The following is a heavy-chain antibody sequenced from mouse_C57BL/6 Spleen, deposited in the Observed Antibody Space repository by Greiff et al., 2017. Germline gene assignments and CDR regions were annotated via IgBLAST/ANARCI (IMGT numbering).Heavy chain of an antibody. J-gene: IGHJ4*01. CDR2: FYPGSGSI. D-gene: IGHD2-3*01. CDR3: ARHEGGDGRLYYAMDY. V-gene: IGHV1-62-2*01. Sequence: QVHVKQSGAELVKPGASVKLSCKASGYTFTEYTIHWVKQRSGQGLEWIGWFYPGSGSIKYNEKFKDKATLTADKSSSTVYMELSRLTSEDSAVYFCARHEGGDGRLYYAMDYWGQGTSVTVSS. CDR1: GYTFTEYT.